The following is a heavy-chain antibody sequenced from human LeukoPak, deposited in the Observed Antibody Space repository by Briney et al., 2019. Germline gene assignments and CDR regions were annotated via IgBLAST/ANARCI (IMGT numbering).Heavy chain of an antibody. Sequence: TGGSLRLSCAASGFTFSSYSMNWVRQAPGKGLEWVSSISSSSSYIYYADSVKGRFTISRDNAKNSLYLQMNSLKTEDTAVYYCTTDSNTMIVVVTHIWGQGTLVTVSS. V-gene: IGHV3-21*03. CDR2: ISSSSSYI. CDR3: TTDSNTMIVVVTHI. J-gene: IGHJ4*02. CDR1: GFTFSSYS. D-gene: IGHD3-22*01.